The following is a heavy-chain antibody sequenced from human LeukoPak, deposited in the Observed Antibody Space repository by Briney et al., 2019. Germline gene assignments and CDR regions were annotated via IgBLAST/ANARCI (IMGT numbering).Heavy chain of an antibody. V-gene: IGHV1-69*13. CDR2: IIPIFGTA. CDR1: GGTLSSYA. J-gene: IGHJ4*02. Sequence: SVKVSCKASGGTLSSYAISWVRQAPGQGLEWMGGIIPIFGTANYAQKFQGRVTITADESTSTAYMELSSLRSEDTAVYYCARGPLGVVVAATPYRFDYWGQGTLVTVSS. CDR3: ARGPLGVVVAATPYRFDY. D-gene: IGHD2-15*01.